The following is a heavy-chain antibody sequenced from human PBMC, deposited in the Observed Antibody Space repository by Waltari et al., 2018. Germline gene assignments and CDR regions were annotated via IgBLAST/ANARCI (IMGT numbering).Heavy chain of an antibody. J-gene: IGHJ6*03. Sequence: QVQLVQSGAEVKKPGSSVKVSCKASGGTFSSYAISWVRHAPGQGLDWMGWIIPTFGSANYAQKFQGRVTITADESTSTAYMELSSLRSEDTAVYYCARDSEDIVVVPAAIRSYYYYYMDVWGKGTTVTISS. CDR1: GGTFSSYA. V-gene: IGHV1-69*12. CDR3: ARDSEDIVVVPAAIRSYYYYYMDV. D-gene: IGHD2-2*02. CDR2: IIPTFGSA.